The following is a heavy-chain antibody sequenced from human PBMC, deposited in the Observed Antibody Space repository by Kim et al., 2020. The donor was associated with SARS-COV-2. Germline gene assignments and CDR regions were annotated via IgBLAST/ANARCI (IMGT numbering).Heavy chain of an antibody. J-gene: IGHJ6*03. D-gene: IGHD6-19*01. CDR3: TREPRKSIAVAGTLFPRYYFYYDMEV. CDR2: IRSKAYGGTT. Sequence: GGSLRLSCTASGFTFGDYAMSWVRQAPGKGLEWVGFIRSKAYGGTTEYAASVKGRFTISRDDSKSIAYLQMNSLKTEDTAVYYCTREPRKSIAVAGTLFPRYYFYYDMEVWGKGTTVTVSS. V-gene: IGHV3-49*04. CDR1: GFTFGDYA.